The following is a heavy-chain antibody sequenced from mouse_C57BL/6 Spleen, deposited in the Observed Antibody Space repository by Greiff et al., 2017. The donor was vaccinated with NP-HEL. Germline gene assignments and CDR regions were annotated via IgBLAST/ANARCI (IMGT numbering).Heavy chain of an antibody. D-gene: IGHD1-1*01. J-gene: IGHJ3*01. CDR2: IDPSDSYT. CDR3: ARDDGSSYGLAD. V-gene: IGHV1-69*01. CDR1: GYTFTSYW. Sequence: VQLQQSGAELVMPGASVKLSCKASGYTFTSYWMHWVKQRPGQGLEWIGEIDPSDSYTNYNQKFKGKSTLTVDKSSSTAYMQLSSLTSEESAVDYCARDDGSSYGLADWGQGTLVTVSA.